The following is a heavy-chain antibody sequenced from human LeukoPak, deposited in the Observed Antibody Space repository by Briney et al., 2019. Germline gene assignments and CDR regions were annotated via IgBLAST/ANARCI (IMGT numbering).Heavy chain of an antibody. Sequence: PSETLTLTCAVYGGSFSGDYWSWIRQPPGKGLEWIGYIYHSGSTYYNPSLKSRVTISVDRSKNQFSLKLSSVTAADTAVYYCARALGGSYRGGFQHWGQGTLVTVSS. CDR3: ARALGGSYRGGFQH. V-gene: IGHV4-34*01. CDR1: GGSFSGDY. J-gene: IGHJ1*01. CDR2: IYHSGST. D-gene: IGHD1-26*01.